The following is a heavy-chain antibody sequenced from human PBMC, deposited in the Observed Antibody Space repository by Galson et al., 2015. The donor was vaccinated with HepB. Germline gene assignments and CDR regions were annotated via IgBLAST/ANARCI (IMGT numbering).Heavy chain of an antibody. J-gene: IGHJ4*02. CDR1: GFTFSSYA. D-gene: IGHD6-13*01. CDR2: ISGTGGST. Sequence: LRLSCAASGFTFSSYAMSWVRQAPGKGLEWVSTISGTGGSTYYADSVKGRFTISRDNSKNTLYLQMNSLRAEDTAVYYCAKTKAAAGGRPFDYWGQGTLVTVSS. V-gene: IGHV3-23*01. CDR3: AKTKAAAGGRPFDY.